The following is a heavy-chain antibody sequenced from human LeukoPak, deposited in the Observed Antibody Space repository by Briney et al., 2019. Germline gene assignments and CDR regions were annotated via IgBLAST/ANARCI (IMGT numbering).Heavy chain of an antibody. Sequence: ASVKVSCKASGYTFTGYYMHWVRQAPGQGLEWMGWINPNSGGTNYAQKFQGRVTMTRDTSISTAYMELSRLRSDDTAVYYCARAPRIVVGHFDYWGQGTLVTVSS. CDR1: GYTFTGYY. V-gene: IGHV1-2*02. CDR3: ARAPRIVVGHFDY. CDR2: INPNSGGT. D-gene: IGHD3-22*01. J-gene: IGHJ4*02.